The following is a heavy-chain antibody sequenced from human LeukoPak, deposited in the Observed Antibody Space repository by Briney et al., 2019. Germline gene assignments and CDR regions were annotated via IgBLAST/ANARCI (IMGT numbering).Heavy chain of an antibody. J-gene: IGHJ5*02. D-gene: IGHD3-3*01. Sequence: GGSLRLSCAASGFTFSSYWMHWVRQAPGKGLVWVSRINSDGSSTSCADSVKGRFTISRDNAKNTLYLQMNSLRAEDTAVYYCARGVTIFGVVIKFYNWFDPWSQGTLVTVSS. CDR2: INSDGSST. CDR1: GFTFSSYW. CDR3: ARGVTIFGVVIKFYNWFDP. V-gene: IGHV3-74*01.